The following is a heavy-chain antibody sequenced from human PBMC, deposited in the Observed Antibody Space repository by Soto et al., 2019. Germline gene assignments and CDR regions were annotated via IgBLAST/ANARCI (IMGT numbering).Heavy chain of an antibody. Sequence: GGSLRLSCAASGFTFSSYAMSWVRQAPGKGLEWVSAISGSGGSTYYADSVKGRFTISRDNSKNTLYLQMNSLRAEDTAAYYCADTAVDTAMVNIGYWGQGTLVTVSS. V-gene: IGHV3-23*01. D-gene: IGHD5-18*01. CDR1: GFTFSSYA. CDR3: ADTAVDTAMVNIGY. CDR2: ISGSGGST. J-gene: IGHJ4*02.